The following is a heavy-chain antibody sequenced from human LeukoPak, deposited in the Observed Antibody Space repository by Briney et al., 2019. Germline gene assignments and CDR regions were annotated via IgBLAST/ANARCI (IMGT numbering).Heavy chain of an antibody. Sequence: GGSLRLSCAASGFTFSDYEMNWVRQAPGKGLEWVSYIRSGGSAIYYADSVKGRFTISRDNAKSSLYLQMSSLRAEDTAVYCCAELGITMIGGVWGKGTTVTISS. J-gene: IGHJ6*04. CDR3: AELGITMIGGV. CDR1: GFTFSDYE. CDR2: IRSGGSAI. V-gene: IGHV3-48*03. D-gene: IGHD3-10*02.